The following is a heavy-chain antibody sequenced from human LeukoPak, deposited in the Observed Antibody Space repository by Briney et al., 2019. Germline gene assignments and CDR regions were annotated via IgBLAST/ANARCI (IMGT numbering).Heavy chain of an antibody. CDR2: INPNSGGT. V-gene: IGHV1-2*02. J-gene: IGHJ5*02. CDR1: GYTFTGYY. D-gene: IGHD3-10*01. CDR3: ARDPATYGSGSWWFDP. Sequence: ASVKVSCKASGYTFTGYYMHWVRQAPGQGLEWMGWINPNSGGTNYAQKFQGRVTMTRDTSISTAYMELSRLRSDDTAVYYCARDPATYGSGSWWFDPWGQGTLVTVSS.